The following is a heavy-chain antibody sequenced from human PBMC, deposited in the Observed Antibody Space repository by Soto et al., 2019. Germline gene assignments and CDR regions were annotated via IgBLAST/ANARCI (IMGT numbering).Heavy chain of an antibody. CDR1: GFTFSSYA. V-gene: IGHV3-23*01. D-gene: IGHD6-19*01. CDR3: AKEGGQWLVPWSSYYGMDV. CDR2: ISGSGGST. Sequence: GSLRLSCAASGFTFSSYAMSWVRQAPGKGLEWVSAISGSGGSTYYADSVKGRFTISRDNSKNTLYLQMNSLRAEDTAVYYCAKEGGQWLVPWSSYYGMDVWGQGTTVTVSS. J-gene: IGHJ6*02.